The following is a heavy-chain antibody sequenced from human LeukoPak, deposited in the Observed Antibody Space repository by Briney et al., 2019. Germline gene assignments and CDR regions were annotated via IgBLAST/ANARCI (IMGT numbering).Heavy chain of an antibody. CDR2: ITGSGCSP. J-gene: IGHJ4*02. V-gene: IGHV3-23*01. CDR3: AKDRGGYNWNY. Sequence: GGSLRLSCAASGFTFSSYAMSWVRQARGKGLEWVSAITGSGCSPYYAASVKGRFTISRDNSKNTLYLQMNSLRAEDTAVYYCAKDRGGYNWNYWGQGTLVTVSS. CDR1: GFTFSSYA. D-gene: IGHD5-24*01.